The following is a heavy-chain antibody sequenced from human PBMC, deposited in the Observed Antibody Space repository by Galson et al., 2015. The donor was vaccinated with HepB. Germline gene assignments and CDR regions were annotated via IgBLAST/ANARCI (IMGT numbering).Heavy chain of an antibody. CDR1: GFSLSTSGMC. J-gene: IGHJ3*02. V-gene: IGHV2-70*01. CDR3: ARSQLWFGELLADDAFDI. D-gene: IGHD3-10*01. CDR2: IDRDDDK. Sequence: PALVKPTQTLTLTCTFSGFSLSTSGMCVSWIRQPPGKALEWLALIDRDDDKYYSTSLKTRLTISKDTSKNQVVLTMTNMDPVDTATYYCARSQLWFGELLADDAFDIWGQGTMVTVSS.